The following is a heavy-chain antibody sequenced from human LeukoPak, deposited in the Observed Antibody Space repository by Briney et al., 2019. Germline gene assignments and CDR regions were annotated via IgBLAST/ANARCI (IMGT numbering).Heavy chain of an antibody. V-gene: IGHV3-30*02. CDR2: IRYDGINE. CDR3: SKDGGVLGVAYSLDY. CDR1: GFSFSSYG. Sequence: GGSLRLSCAASGFSFSSYGMHWVRQAPGKGLEWVAYIRYDGINEYYADSVKGRFTISRDLSKNTLFLQMNSLRPEDTAVYYCSKDGGVLGVAYSLDYGGQGTLVTVSS. J-gene: IGHJ4*02. D-gene: IGHD3-3*01.